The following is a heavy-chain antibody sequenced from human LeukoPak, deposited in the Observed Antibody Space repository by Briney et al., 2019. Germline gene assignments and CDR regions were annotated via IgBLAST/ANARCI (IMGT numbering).Heavy chain of an antibody. CDR2: MYPGGSDI. V-gene: IGHV5-51*01. Sequence: GESLKISCKGSGYSFSNYYIDWVRQMPGKGLEWMGVMYPGGSDIRYSPSFQGRVTISADKSIDTAYLQWSSLKTSDSAMYYCASRTGSYYPFDSWGQGTLVTVSS. D-gene: IGHD1-26*01. CDR3: ASRTGSYYPFDS. CDR1: GYSFSNYY. J-gene: IGHJ4*02.